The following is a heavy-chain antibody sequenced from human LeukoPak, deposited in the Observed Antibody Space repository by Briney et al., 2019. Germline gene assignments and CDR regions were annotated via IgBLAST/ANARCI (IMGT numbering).Heavy chain of an antibody. CDR3: ARAEPYCTNGVCYQGDY. V-gene: IGHV3-53*01. CDR2: IYSGGST. CDR1: GFTVSSNY. Sequence: PGGSLRLSCAASGFTVSSNYMSWVRQVPEKGLEWVSVIYSGGSTFYADSVKGRFTISRDYSKNTLYLQMNSLRAEDTAVYYCARAEPYCTNGVCYQGDYWGQGTLVTVSS. D-gene: IGHD2-8*01. J-gene: IGHJ4*02.